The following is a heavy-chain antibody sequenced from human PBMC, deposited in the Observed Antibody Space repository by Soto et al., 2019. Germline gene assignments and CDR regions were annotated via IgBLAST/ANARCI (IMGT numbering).Heavy chain of an antibody. CDR1: GGSISSGGYY. CDR3: ARSIDY. V-gene: IGHV4-31*01. CDR2: IYYIXXX. J-gene: IGHJ4*02. Sequence: TLSLTCTVSGGSISSGGYYWSWIRQHPGKGLYCIVYIYYIXXXXXXXSXXXXXXXSVXXSNXXXSXXXXXXTAADTAVYYCARSIDYWGKGTLVTVSX.